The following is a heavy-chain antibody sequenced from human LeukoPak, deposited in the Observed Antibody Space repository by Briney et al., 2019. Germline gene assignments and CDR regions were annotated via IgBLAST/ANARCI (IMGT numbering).Heavy chain of an antibody. Sequence: ASVKVSCKASGYTFNRYAMHWVRQAPGQRLEWMGWINTGNGNTKSSQKFQGRVTIIRDTFASADYMELSNLRSEGTAIYYCARDAYYASGSYYNGCFDIWGQGTLVTVSS. J-gene: IGHJ4*02. CDR1: GYTFNRYA. CDR2: INTGNGNT. CDR3: ARDAYYASGSYYNGCFDI. D-gene: IGHD3-10*01. V-gene: IGHV1-3*04.